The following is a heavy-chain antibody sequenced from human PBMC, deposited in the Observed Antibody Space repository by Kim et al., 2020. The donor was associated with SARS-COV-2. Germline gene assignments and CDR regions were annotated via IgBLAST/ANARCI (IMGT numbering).Heavy chain of an antibody. J-gene: IGHJ4*02. V-gene: IGHV3-30*01. CDR3: ARTPYYYDSSGYYSSFDY. Sequence: KGRFTISRDNSKNTLYLQMNSLRAEDTAVYYCARTPYYYDSSGYYSSFDYWGQGTLVTVSS. D-gene: IGHD3-22*01.